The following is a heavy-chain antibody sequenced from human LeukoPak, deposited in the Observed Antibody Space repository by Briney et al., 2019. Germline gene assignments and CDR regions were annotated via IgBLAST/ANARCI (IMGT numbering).Heavy chain of an antibody. J-gene: IGHJ4*02. Sequence: GGSLRLSCAASGFTFSSYWMHWVRQAPGKGLVWVSRINSDGSSTSYADSVKGRFTISRDNAKNTLYPQMNSLRAEDTAVYYCARDRMATIHFDYWGQGTLVTVSS. D-gene: IGHD5-24*01. CDR2: INSDGSST. V-gene: IGHV3-74*01. CDR3: ARDRMATIHFDY. CDR1: GFTFSSYW.